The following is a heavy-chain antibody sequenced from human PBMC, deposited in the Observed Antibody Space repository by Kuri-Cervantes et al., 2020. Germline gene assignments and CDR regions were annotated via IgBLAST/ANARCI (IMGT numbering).Heavy chain of an antibody. CDR1: GFTVSSNY. Sequence: SLKISCAASGFTVSSNYMSWVRQAPGKGLEWVSVIYSGGSTYYADSVKGRFTISRDNSKNTLYLQMNSLKTEDTAVYYCTTQPVPAAPFDYWGQGTLVTVSS. V-gene: IGHV3-66*01. D-gene: IGHD2-2*01. J-gene: IGHJ4*02. CDR2: IYSGGST. CDR3: TTQPVPAAPFDY.